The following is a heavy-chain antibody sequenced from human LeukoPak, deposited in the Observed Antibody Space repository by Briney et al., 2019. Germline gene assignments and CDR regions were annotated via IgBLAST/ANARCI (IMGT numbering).Heavy chain of an antibody. V-gene: IGHV4-28*01. Sequence: PSETLSLTCAVSGYSITSSSWWGWIRQPPGKGLEWIGYISYSGSTHYNSSLKSRVTISVDSSTSQFSLKLSSVTAADTAVYYCARREPCDSNGSCSYAYWGQGTLVTVSS. D-gene: IGHD5-18*01. J-gene: IGHJ4*02. CDR1: GYSITSSSW. CDR2: ISYSGST. CDR3: ARREPCDSNGSCSYAY.